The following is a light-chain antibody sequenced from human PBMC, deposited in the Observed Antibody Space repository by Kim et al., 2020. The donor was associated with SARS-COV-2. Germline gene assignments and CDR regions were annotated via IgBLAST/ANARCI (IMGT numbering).Light chain of an antibody. CDR3: SSYTSSSTWV. V-gene: IGLV2-14*03. Sequence: GQSITISCPGTSSDVGGYNYVSWYQQHPGKAPNLMIYDVSNRPSGVSNRFSGSKSGNTASLTISGLQAEDEADYYCSSYTSSSTWVFGGGTKVTVL. CDR2: DVS. CDR1: SSDVGGYNY. J-gene: IGLJ3*02.